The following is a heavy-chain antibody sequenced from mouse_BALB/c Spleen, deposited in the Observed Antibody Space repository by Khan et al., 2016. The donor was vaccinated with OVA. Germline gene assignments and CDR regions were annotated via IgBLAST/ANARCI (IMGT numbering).Heavy chain of an antibody. D-gene: IGHD4-1*01. V-gene: IGHV9-3-1*01. CDR2: INTYTGEP. CDR3: ARTGGYFDV. Sequence: SGPELKKPGETVKISCKASGYTFTNYGMNWVKQAPGKGLKWMGWINTYTGEPTYADDFKGRFAFSLETSASTAYLQINNLKNEDTATYFCARTGGYFDVWGAGTTVTVSS. J-gene: IGHJ1*01. CDR1: GYTFTNYG.